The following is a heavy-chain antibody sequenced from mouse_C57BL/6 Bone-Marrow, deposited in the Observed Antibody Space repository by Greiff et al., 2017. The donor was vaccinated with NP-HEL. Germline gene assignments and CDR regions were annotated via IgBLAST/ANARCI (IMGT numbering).Heavy chain of an antibody. CDR1: GFTFSSYA. Sequence: EVMLVESGGGLVKPGGSLKLSCAASGFTFSSYAMSWVRQTPEKRLEWVATISDGGSYTYYPDNVKGRFTISRDNAKNNLYLQMSHLKSEDTAMYYCARDEYYGSSYCAMDYWGQGTSVTVSS. J-gene: IGHJ4*01. V-gene: IGHV5-4*01. D-gene: IGHD1-1*01. CDR2: ISDGGSYT. CDR3: ARDEYYGSSYCAMDY.